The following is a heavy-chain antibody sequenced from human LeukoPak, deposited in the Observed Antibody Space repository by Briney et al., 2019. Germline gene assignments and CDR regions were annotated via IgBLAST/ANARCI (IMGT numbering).Heavy chain of an antibody. CDR1: AGSISSSNW. J-gene: IGHJ4*02. Sequence: SETLSLTCAVSAGSISSSNWWSWVRQPPGKGLEWIGEIYHSGSTNYNPSLKSRVTISVDTSKNQFSLKLSSVTAADTAVYYCARGSGKLLWFGELLSYRKLYYFDYWGQGTLVTVSS. D-gene: IGHD3-10*01. V-gene: IGHV4-4*02. CDR3: ARGSGKLLWFGELLSYRKLYYFDY. CDR2: IYHSGST.